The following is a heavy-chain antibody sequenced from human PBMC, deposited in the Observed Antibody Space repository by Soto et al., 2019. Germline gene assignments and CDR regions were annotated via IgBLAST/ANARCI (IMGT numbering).Heavy chain of an antibody. V-gene: IGHV3-9*01. Sequence: EVQLVESGGGLVQPGRSLRLSCAASGFTFADYAMHWVRQAPGKGLEWVSGVSWNSGSIGYADSVKGRFTISRDNAKYALYLQMNSMSAEDTALYYCGKDFGIVWFGELSIHYFDYSGHGAMVTVSS. CDR1: GFTFADYA. CDR3: GKDFGIVWFGELSIHYFDY. D-gene: IGHD3-10*01. CDR2: VSWNSGSI. J-gene: IGHJ4*01.